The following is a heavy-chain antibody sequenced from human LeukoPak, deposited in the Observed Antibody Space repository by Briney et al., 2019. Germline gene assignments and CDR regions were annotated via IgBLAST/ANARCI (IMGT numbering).Heavy chain of an antibody. D-gene: IGHD3-3*01. J-gene: IGHJ4*02. CDR3: ARAESAFWSGANAVDY. CDR1: GFTFSNYG. Sequence: PGRSLRLSCAASGFTFSNYGMHWVRQAPGKGLEWVAVIWYDGSNKYYADSVKGRFTISRDNSKNTLYLQMNSLRAEDTAVYYCARAESAFWSGANAVDYWGQGTLVTVSS. V-gene: IGHV3-33*01. CDR2: IWYDGSNK.